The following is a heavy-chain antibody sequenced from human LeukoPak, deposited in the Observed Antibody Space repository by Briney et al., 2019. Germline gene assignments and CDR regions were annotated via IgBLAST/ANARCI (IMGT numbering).Heavy chain of an antibody. D-gene: IGHD1-26*01. J-gene: IGHJ4*02. CDR1: GYPFTRYA. CDR3: ARVLGATPPPFDY. V-gene: IGHV1-18*01. Sequence: ASVKASCKASGYPFTRYAISWVRQAPGQGLEWMGWISAYNGNTNYAQKLQGRVTMTTDTSTSTAYMELRSLRSDDTAVYYCARVLGATPPPFDYWGQGTLVTVSS. CDR2: ISAYNGNT.